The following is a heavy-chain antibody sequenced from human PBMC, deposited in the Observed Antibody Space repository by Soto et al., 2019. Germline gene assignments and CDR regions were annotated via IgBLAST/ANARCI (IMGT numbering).Heavy chain of an antibody. V-gene: IGHV1-8*01. D-gene: IGHD6-19*01. CDR3: ARAPSHGWFQHFDY. CDR2: MNPNSGNT. CDR1: GYTFTSYD. J-gene: IGHJ4*02. Sequence: ASVKVSCKASGYTFTSYDINWVRQATGQGLEWMGWMNPNSGNTGYAQKFQGRVTMTRNTSISTAYMELSSLKASDTATYFCARAPSHGWFQHFDYWGQGTLVTVSS.